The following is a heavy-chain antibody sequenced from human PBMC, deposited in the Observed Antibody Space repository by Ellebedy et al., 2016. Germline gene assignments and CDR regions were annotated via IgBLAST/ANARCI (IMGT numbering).Heavy chain of an antibody. CDR1: GFTFSSYS. Sequence: GESLKISXAASGFTFSSYSMNWVRQAPGKGLEWVSYISSSSSTIYYADSVKGRFTISRDNAKNSLYLQMNSLRDEDTAVYYCASAAHYYDSSGYYPFDYWGQGTLVTVSS. CDR3: ASAAHYYDSSGYYPFDY. J-gene: IGHJ4*02. CDR2: ISSSSSTI. D-gene: IGHD3-22*01. V-gene: IGHV3-48*02.